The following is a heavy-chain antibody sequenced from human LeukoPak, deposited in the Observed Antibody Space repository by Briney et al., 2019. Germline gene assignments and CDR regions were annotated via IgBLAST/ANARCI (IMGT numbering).Heavy chain of an antibody. CDR2: ISAYNGNT. CDR3: ARVLPYYYDSSGLDY. CDR1: GYTFTSYG. D-gene: IGHD3-22*01. V-gene: IGHV1-18*01. Sequence: ASVKVSCKASGYTFTSYGISWVRQAPGQGLEWMGWISAYNGNTNYAQKLQGRVTMTTDTPTSTAYMELRSLRSDDTAVYYCARVLPYYYDSSGLDYWGQGTLVTVSS. J-gene: IGHJ4*02.